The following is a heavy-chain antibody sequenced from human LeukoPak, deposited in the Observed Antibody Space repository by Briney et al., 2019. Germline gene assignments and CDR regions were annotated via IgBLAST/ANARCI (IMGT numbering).Heavy chain of an antibody. Sequence: SETLSLTCTVSGGSITTYYWSWIRQPPGKGPEWIGYIFYSGSTTYNPSLKSRVTISLDTSKNQFSLRLSSVTAADTAVYYCARKTSSSWCFDYWGQGTLVTVSS. CDR3: ARKTSSSWCFDY. J-gene: IGHJ4*02. CDR2: IFYSGST. V-gene: IGHV4-59*08. CDR1: GGSITTYY. D-gene: IGHD6-13*01.